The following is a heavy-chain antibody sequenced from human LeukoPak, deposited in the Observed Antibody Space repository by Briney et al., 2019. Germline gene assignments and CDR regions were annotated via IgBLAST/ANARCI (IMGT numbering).Heavy chain of an antibody. J-gene: IGHJ4*02. D-gene: IGHD3-22*01. Sequence: GGSLRLSCAASGFTCSTLDFNWVRQAPGGGLEWVSSIDRSGSYIYYADSVKGRFTISRDNAKNSLYLQMDSLRAEDTAVYYCGMRGLTFDWGQGTLVTVSS. CDR2: IDRSGSYI. CDR1: GFTCSTLD. CDR3: GMRGLTFD. V-gene: IGHV3-21*01.